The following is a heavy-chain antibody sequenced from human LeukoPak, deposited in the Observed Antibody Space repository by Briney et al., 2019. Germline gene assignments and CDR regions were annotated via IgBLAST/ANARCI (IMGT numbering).Heavy chain of an antibody. D-gene: IGHD4-11*01. Sequence: GGSLRLSCAASGFTFSSYGMSWVRQAPGKGLEWVSAISGSGGSTYYADSVKGRFTISRDNSKNTLYLQMNSLRAEDTALYYCAKPLSYSNYERVFDSWGQGTLATVSS. CDR2: ISGSGGST. CDR3: AKPLSYSNYERVFDS. CDR1: GFTFSSYG. J-gene: IGHJ4*01. V-gene: IGHV3-23*01.